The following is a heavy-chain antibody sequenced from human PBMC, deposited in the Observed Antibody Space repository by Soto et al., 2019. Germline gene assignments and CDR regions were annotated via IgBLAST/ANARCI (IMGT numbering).Heavy chain of an antibody. Sequence: PGGSLRLSCAASGFTFSSYGMHLVRQAPGKGLEWVAVISYDGSNKYYADSVKGRFTISRDNSKNTLYLQMNSLRAEDTAVYYCAKDVSKVTYFDYWVQGTLVTVSS. CDR2: ISYDGSNK. V-gene: IGHV3-30*18. CDR3: AKDVSKVTYFDY. CDR1: GFTFSSYG. J-gene: IGHJ4*02. D-gene: IGHD4-17*01.